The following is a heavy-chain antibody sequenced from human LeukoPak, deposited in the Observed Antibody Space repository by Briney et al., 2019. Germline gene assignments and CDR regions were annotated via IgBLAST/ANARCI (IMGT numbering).Heavy chain of an antibody. CDR2: TNPIVGAT. D-gene: IGHD4-23*01. V-gene: IGHV1-69*13. Sequence: ASVKVSCKASGGTFGRYSISWVRQAPGQGLEWMGGTNPIVGATYYAQKFQGRVTISRDESTSTANMELSSLRPDDTAVYYCARGRVMNDYGGNILEYWGQGTLVTVSS. CDR1: GGTFGRYS. CDR3: ARGRVMNDYGGNILEY. J-gene: IGHJ4*02.